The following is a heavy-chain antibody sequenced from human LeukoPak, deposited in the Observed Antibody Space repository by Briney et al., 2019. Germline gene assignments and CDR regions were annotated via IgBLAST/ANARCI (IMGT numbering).Heavy chain of an antibody. D-gene: IGHD2-21*02. V-gene: IGHV3-33*03. CDR3: VNDPCGRYCYSGATGFSD. CDR2: IWYDGSNK. J-gene: IGHJ4*02. Sequence: PGGSLRLSCEMSGFTLSTYGMQWDRQAPGKGLGWVAVIWYDGSNKYYGNSVKGRFTIARDNSKNTVDLQMNSLRVGDTAHYYSVNDPCGRYCYSGATGFSDWGQGTLVTVSS. CDR1: GFTLSTYG.